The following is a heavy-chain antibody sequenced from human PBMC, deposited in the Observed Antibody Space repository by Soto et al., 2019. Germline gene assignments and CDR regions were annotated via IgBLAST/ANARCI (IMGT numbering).Heavy chain of an antibody. D-gene: IGHD2-15*01. J-gene: IGHJ6*02. Sequence: QVQLVQSGAEVKKPGASVKVSCKASGYTFTSYAMHWVRQAPGQRLEWMGWINAGNGNTKYSQKFQGRVTITRDTSASTAYMELSSLRSEDTAVYYCARDRDIVGCMDVWGQGTTVTVSS. CDR3: ARDRDIVGCMDV. CDR2: INAGNGNT. V-gene: IGHV1-3*01. CDR1: GYTFTSYA.